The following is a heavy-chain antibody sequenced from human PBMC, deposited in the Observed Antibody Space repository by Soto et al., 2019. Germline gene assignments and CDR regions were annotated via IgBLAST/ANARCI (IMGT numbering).Heavy chain of an antibody. CDR3: ARDREDYGDYEGTLH. CDR1: GFTFSSYS. Sequence: EVQLVESGGGLVKPGGSLRLSCAASGFTFSSYSMNWVRQAPGKGLEWVSSISSSSSYIYYADSVKGRFTISRDNAKNSLYLQMNSLRAEDTAVYYCARDREDYGDYEGTLHWGQGTLVTVSS. CDR2: ISSSSSYI. D-gene: IGHD4-17*01. V-gene: IGHV3-21*01. J-gene: IGHJ4*02.